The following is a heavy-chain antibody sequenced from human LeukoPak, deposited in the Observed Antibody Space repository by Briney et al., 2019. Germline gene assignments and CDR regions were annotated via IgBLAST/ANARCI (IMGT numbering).Heavy chain of an antibody. Sequence: GGSLRLSCAASGFSFSDYPMHWVRQAPGKGLESVSAISSNGGSTYYATSVKGRFTISRDNSRNTLYLQMGSLRPEDMAVYYCSRRGRDYGLDYWGQGTLVTVSS. CDR1: GFSFSDYP. J-gene: IGHJ4*02. D-gene: IGHD4/OR15-4a*01. CDR2: ISSNGGST. V-gene: IGHV3-64*01. CDR3: SRRGRDYGLDY.